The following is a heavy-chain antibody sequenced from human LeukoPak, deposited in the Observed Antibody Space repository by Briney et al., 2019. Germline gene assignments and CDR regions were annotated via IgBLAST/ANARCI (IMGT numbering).Heavy chain of an antibody. V-gene: IGHV3-11*04. J-gene: IGHJ3*02. CDR2: ISSSGSTI. D-gene: IGHD3-9*01. CDR3: ARDLDPSRAFDI. CDR1: GFTFREFS. Sequence: GGSLRLSCAASGFTFREFSMSWVRQAPGKGLEWVSYISSSGSTIYYADSVKGRFTISRDNAKNSLYLQMNSLRAEDTAVYYCARDLDPSRAFDIWGQGTMVTVSS.